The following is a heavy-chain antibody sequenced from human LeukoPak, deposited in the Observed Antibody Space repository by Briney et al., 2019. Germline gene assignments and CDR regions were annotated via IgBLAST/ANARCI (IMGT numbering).Heavy chain of an antibody. D-gene: IGHD6-13*01. CDR1: GGSISSYY. J-gene: IGHJ4*02. Sequence: SETLSLTCTVSGGSISSYYWSWIRQPPRKGLEWIGYIYYSGTTNYNPSLKSRVTISVDTSKNQFSLKLSSVTAADTAVYYCARGVYIAAAQYGYWGQGTLVTVSS. V-gene: IGHV4-59*01. CDR2: IYYSGTT. CDR3: ARGVYIAAAQYGY.